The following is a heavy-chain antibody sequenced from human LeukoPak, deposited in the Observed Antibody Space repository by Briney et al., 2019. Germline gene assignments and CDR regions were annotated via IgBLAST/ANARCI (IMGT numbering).Heavy chain of an antibody. Sequence: SETLSLTCTVSGGSMSSYYWSWIRQPPGKALEWIGYIYYSGNTNYNPSLRGRVTVSVDTSKNQFSLRLTSVTAADTAVYYCGRSPPGGDQWLVIDYWGQGTLVIASS. D-gene: IGHD6-19*01. J-gene: IGHJ4*02. CDR3: GRSPPGGDQWLVIDY. CDR1: GGSMSSYY. CDR2: IYYSGNT. V-gene: IGHV4-59*01.